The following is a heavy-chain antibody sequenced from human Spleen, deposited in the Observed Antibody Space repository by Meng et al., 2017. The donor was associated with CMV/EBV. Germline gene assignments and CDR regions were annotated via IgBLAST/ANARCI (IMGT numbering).Heavy chain of an antibody. CDR2: ISSTTTYL. J-gene: IGHJ4*02. V-gene: IGHV3-21*04. D-gene: IGHD1-26*01. CDR3: ARDYGSGTYLGLDS. CDR1: GFTFSSSW. Sequence: GESLKISCAASGFTFSSSWMHWVCQAPEKGLEWVSSISSTTTYLYYADSVKGRFIVSRDNAKNSLYLQMNSLRAEDTAIYYCARDYGSGTYLGLDSWGQGTLVTVSS.